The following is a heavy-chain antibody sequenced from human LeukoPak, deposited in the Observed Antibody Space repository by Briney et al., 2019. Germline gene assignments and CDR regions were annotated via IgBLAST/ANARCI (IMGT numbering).Heavy chain of an antibody. CDR1: GYTFTSYG. D-gene: IGHD2-15*01. CDR3: ARDCIGCHGFDY. J-gene: IGHJ4*02. Sequence: ASVKVSCKASGYTFTSYGITWVRQAPGQGLEWMEWVSAYADNTNYVQKIQGRVTMTTDTSTSTAYMELRSLRSDDTAVYYCARDCIGCHGFDYWGQGTLVTVSS. CDR2: VSAYADNT. V-gene: IGHV1-18*01.